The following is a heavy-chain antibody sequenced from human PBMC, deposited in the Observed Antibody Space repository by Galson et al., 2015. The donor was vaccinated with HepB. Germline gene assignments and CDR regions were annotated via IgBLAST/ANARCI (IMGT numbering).Heavy chain of an antibody. CDR3: ARDLATNPLLWFGEPLGMDV. V-gene: IGHV3-30*04. CDR2: ISYDGSNK. Sequence: SLRLSCAASGFTFSSYAMHWVRQAPGKGLEWVAVISYDGSNKYYADSVKGRFTISRDNSKNTLYLQMNSLRAEDTAVYYCARDLATNPLLWFGEPLGMDVWGQGTTVTVSS. CDR1: GFTFSSYA. D-gene: IGHD3-10*01. J-gene: IGHJ6*02.